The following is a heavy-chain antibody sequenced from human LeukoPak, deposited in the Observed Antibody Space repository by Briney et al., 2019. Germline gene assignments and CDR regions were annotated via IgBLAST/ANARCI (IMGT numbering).Heavy chain of an antibody. V-gene: IGHV1-69*01. Sequence: ASVKVSCKTSGGTFSTYAIDWVRQAPGQGLEWMGGIIPIFGTANYAQKFHGRVTITADESTSIAYMELSSLRSEDTAVYHCARAGYSYGDAFDCWGQGTLVSVSS. CDR3: ARAGYSYGDAFDC. CDR2: IIPIFGTA. CDR1: GGTFSTYA. D-gene: IGHD5-18*01. J-gene: IGHJ4*02.